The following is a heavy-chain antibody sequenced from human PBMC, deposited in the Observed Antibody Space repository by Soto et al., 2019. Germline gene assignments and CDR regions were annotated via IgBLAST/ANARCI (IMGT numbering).Heavy chain of an antibody. J-gene: IGHJ5*02. Sequence: QVQLVQSGAKVKKPGSSVKVSCKASGGTFSSYAISWVRQAPGQGLEWMGGIIPIFGTANYAQKFQGRVTITADKSTSTAYMELSSLRSEDTAVYYCARGSHYYDSSGYTAWFDPWGQGTLVTVSS. V-gene: IGHV1-69*06. CDR1: GGTFSSYA. D-gene: IGHD3-22*01. CDR3: ARGSHYYDSSGYTAWFDP. CDR2: IIPIFGTA.